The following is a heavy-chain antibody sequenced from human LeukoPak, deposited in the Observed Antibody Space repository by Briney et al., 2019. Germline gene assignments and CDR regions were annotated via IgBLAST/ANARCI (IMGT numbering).Heavy chain of an antibody. CDR3: ARGGIGYSSSWPNDY. Sequence: GGSLRLSCAASGFTFSSYSMNWVRQAPGKGLEWVSSISSSSSYIYYADSVKGRFTISRDNAKNSLYLQMNSLRAEDTAVYYCARGGIGYSSSWPNDYWGQGTLVTVSS. CDR2: ISSSSSYI. CDR1: GFTFSSYS. D-gene: IGHD6-13*01. V-gene: IGHV3-21*01. J-gene: IGHJ4*02.